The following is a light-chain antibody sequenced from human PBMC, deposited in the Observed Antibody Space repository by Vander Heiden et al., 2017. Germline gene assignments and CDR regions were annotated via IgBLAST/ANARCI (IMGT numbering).Light chain of an antibody. V-gene: IGLV1-47*01. CDR1: SSNIGSNY. CDR2: RND. Sequence: QSVLTQPPSASGTPGRWVTISCSGSSSNIGSNYVYWYHQLPGTAPKLLIYRNDQRPSGVPDRFSGSKSGTSASLTISGLRSEDEADYYCAAWDDSLGAVVFGGGTKLTVL. J-gene: IGLJ2*01. CDR3: AAWDDSLGAVV.